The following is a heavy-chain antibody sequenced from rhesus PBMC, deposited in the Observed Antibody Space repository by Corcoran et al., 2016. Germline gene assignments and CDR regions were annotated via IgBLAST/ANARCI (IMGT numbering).Heavy chain of an antibody. D-gene: IGHD5-12*01. CDR2: IYGNSAST. CDR3: ARDTATVIY. J-gene: IGHJ4*01. CDR1: GGSISGGSY. V-gene: IGHV4S7*01. Sequence: QVQLQESGPGLVKPSETLSLTCAVSGGSISGGSYGGWIRQPPGKGLEWIGDIYGNSASTYYNPSLKSRVTISKDTSKNQFSLKLSSVTAADTAVYYCARDTATVIYWGQGVLVTVSS.